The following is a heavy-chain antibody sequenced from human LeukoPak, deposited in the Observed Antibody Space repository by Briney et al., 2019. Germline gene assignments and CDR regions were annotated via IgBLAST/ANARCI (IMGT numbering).Heavy chain of an antibody. CDR2: INPNSGGT. Sequence: ASVKVSCKASGYTFTAFYYHWVRQAPGQGLEWMGWINPNSGGTNYAQNFQGRVTMTRDTSISTVYMEVSRLRSDDTAVYYCATSVVAATIDYWGQGTLVTVSS. D-gene: IGHD2-15*01. J-gene: IGHJ4*01. V-gene: IGHV1-2*02. CDR1: GYTFTAFY. CDR3: ATSVVAATIDY.